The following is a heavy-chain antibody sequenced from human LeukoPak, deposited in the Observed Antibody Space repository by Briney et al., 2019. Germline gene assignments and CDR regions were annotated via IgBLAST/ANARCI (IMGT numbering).Heavy chain of an antibody. D-gene: IGHD6-13*01. J-gene: IGHJ3*02. V-gene: IGHV3-23*01. Sequence: GGSLRLSCAASGFTLSNYAMSWVRQAPRKGLEWVSSISGSGGDTYSADSVKGRFTISRDNSKNTLYLQMNSLRAEDTAVYYCANAGYSSSWYGGFDIWGQGTMVTVSS. CDR3: ANAGYSSSWYGGFDI. CDR2: ISGSGGDT. CDR1: GFTLSNYA.